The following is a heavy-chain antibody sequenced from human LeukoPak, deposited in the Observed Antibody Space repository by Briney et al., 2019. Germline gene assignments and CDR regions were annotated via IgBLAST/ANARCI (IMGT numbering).Heavy chain of an antibody. J-gene: IGHJ4*02. CDR1: GGSICSSSYY. CDR2: IYYSGST. CDR3: ARLWWFGELIAFDY. V-gene: IGHV4-39*01. Sequence: SETLSLTCTVSGGSICSSSYYWGWIRQPPGKGLEWIGSIYYSGSTYYNPSLKSRVTISVDTSKNQFSLKLSSVTAADTAVYYCARLWWFGELIAFDYWGQGTLVTVSS. D-gene: IGHD3-10*01.